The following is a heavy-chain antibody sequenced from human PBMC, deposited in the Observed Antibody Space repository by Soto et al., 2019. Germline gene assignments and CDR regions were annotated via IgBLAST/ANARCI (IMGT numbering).Heavy chain of an antibody. J-gene: IGHJ3*02. V-gene: IGHV4-38-2*02. CDR2: IFHTGTT. CDR1: GDSIIGIYH. CDR3: ARDSHIVVVTADDAFDI. Sequence: PSETLSLTCAVSGDSIIGIYHWAWIRQPPGRSLEWIASIFHTGTTYYTPSLKSRVTISVDTSKNQFSLKLSSVTAADTAVYYCARDSHIVVVTADDAFDIWGQGTMVTVSS. D-gene: IGHD2-21*02.